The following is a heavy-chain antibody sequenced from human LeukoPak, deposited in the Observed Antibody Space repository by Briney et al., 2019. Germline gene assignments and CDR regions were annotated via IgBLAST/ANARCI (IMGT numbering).Heavy chain of an antibody. J-gene: IGHJ4*02. D-gene: IGHD1-1*01. Sequence: GGSLRLSCTASGFPFSDYSMNWVRQAPGKGLEWISYIGISSGNTKYADSVRGRFTISADSAKNSLYLQMNSLRAEDTAVYYCARDHNYAFNNWGQGTLVSVSS. CDR2: IGISSGNT. V-gene: IGHV3-48*04. CDR1: GFPFSDYS. CDR3: ARDHNYAFNN.